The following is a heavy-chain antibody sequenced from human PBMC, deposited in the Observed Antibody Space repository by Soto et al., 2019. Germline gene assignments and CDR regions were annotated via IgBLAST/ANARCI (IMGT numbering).Heavy chain of an antibody. V-gene: IGHV3-30*03. CDR1: GFTFSSYG. CDR2: ISNDGGNK. J-gene: IGHJ4*02. CDR3: ARSSRSYFDY. Sequence: QVRLVESGGGVVQPGRSLRLSCTASGFTFSSYGFHWVRQAPGRGLEWVAVISNDGGNKYYADSVKGRFTISRDNSANTLFLQLNSLRAEDTAMYYCARSSRSYFDYWGQGTLVTVSS.